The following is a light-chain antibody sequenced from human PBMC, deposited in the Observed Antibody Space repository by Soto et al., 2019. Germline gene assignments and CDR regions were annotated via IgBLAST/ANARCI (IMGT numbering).Light chain of an antibody. CDR2: GAS. Sequence: EIVLTQSPGTLSLSPGERATLSCRASQGVSSSSLAWYQQKPGQAPRLLIYGASSRATGIPDRFSGSGSATVFTLTIIRLEPEDFAVYFCQQYGTSPRTFGQGTKLEIK. CDR1: QGVSSSS. CDR3: QQYGTSPRT. V-gene: IGKV3-20*01. J-gene: IGKJ2*01.